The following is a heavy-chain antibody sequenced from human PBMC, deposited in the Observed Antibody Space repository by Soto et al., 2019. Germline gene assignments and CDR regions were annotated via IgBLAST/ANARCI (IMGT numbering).Heavy chain of an antibody. V-gene: IGHV4-39*01. CDR1: GGSISSSSYY. Sequence: PSETLSLTCTVSGGSISSSSYYWGWIRQPPGKGLEWIGSIYYSGSTYYNPSLKSRVTISVDTSKNQFSLKLRSVTAADTAVYYCARHRGPAPVYWGQGTLVTVSS. CDR2: IYYSGST. J-gene: IGHJ4*02. CDR3: ARHRGPAPVY. D-gene: IGHD3-10*01.